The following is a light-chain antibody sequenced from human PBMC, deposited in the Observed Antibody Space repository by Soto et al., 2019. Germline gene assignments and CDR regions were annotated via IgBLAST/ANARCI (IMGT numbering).Light chain of an antibody. CDR1: QSLAYIDGNTY. CDR3: LQGTHWPPYT. V-gene: IGKV2-30*01. J-gene: IGKJ2*01. Sequence: DVVMTQSPLSLPVTLGQPASISCRSSQSLAYIDGNTYLNWFHQRPGQSPRRLIYQVSNRDSGXPXRXXGSGSATDFTLKISRVEADDVGVYYCLQGTHWPPYTFGQGTKLEIK. CDR2: QVS.